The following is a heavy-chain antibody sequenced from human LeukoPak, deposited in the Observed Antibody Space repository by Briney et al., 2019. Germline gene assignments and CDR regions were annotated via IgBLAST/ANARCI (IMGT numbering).Heavy chain of an antibody. V-gene: IGHV3-23*01. Sequence: GGSLRLSCAASGFTFSSYAMSWVRQAPGKGLEWVSAISGSGGSTYYADSVKGRFTISRDNSKNTLYLQMNSLRAEDTAVYSCANFLTGFGTDYWGQGTLVTVSS. CDR2: ISGSGGST. CDR3: ANFLTGFGTDY. CDR1: GFTFSSYA. D-gene: IGHD3-9*01. J-gene: IGHJ4*02.